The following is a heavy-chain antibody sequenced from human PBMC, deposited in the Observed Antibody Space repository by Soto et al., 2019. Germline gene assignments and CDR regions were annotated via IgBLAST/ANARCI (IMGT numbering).Heavy chain of an antibody. CDR3: ASYSSGPRFGFDY. V-gene: IGHV1-69*02. CDR1: GGTFSSHT. CDR2: IIPILGIA. J-gene: IGHJ4*02. D-gene: IGHD6-19*01. Sequence: GASVKVSCKASGGTFSSHTISGVRQAPGQGLEWMGRIIPILGIANYAQKFQGRVTITADKSTSTAYMELSSLRSEDTAVYYCASYSSGPRFGFDYWGQGTLVTVSS.